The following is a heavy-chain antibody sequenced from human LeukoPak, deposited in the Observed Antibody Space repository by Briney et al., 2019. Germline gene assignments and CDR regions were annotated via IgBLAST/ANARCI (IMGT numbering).Heavy chain of an antibody. Sequence: ASVKVSCKASGYTFTGYYMRWVRQAPGQGLEWMGWINPNSGGTNYAQTLQGRVTMTRDTSLSTAYMELGRLRSDDTAVYYCARGARSPNSGYYNIDDGGQGTLVTVSS. CDR2: INPNSGGT. CDR1: GYTFTGYY. J-gene: IGHJ4*02. D-gene: IGHD3-22*01. V-gene: IGHV1-2*02. CDR3: ARGARSPNSGYYNIDD.